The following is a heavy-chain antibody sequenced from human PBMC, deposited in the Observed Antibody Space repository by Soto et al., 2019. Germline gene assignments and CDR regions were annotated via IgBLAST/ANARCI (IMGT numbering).Heavy chain of an antibody. V-gene: IGHV3-7*01. D-gene: IGHD2-2*01. Sequence: GGSLRLSCAASGFTFSSYWMSWVRQAPGKGLEWVANIKQDGSEKYYVDSVKGRFTISRDNAKNSLYLQMNSLRAEDTAVYYCARDTSVVPPAMLGEYYYYYYYMDVWGKGTTVTVSS. J-gene: IGHJ6*03. CDR2: IKQDGSEK. CDR1: GFTFSSYW. CDR3: ARDTSVVPPAMLGEYYYYYYYMDV.